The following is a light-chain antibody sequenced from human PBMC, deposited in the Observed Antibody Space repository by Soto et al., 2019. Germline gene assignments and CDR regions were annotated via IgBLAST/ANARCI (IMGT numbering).Light chain of an antibody. Sequence: QSALTQPASVSGSPGQSITISCTGTSGDIGGYNYVSWYQQHPGKAPKLLISEVTNRPSGVSNRFSGSKSGNTASLTISGLQAEDEADYYCSSYRSSTTFVFGTGTKLTVL. J-gene: IGLJ1*01. CDR2: EVT. V-gene: IGLV2-14*01. CDR3: SSYRSSTTFV. CDR1: SGDIGGYNY.